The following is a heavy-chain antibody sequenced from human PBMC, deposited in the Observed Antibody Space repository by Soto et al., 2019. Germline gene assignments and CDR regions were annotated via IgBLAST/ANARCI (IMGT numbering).Heavy chain of an antibody. Sequence: QVQLVQSGAEVKKPGASVNVSCEASGYTFTGYYMHWVRQAPGQGLEWMGWINPNRGGTNYAQKFSDWVTMTRDKAISTPLMGLSRLGSDDNAGYYCARDPNFGSGRYGPLRFYVYYGMDVRGQGTTVTVSS. D-gene: IGHD3-10*01. V-gene: IGHV1-2*04. J-gene: IGHJ6*02. CDR2: INPNRGGT. CDR1: GYTFTGYY. CDR3: ARDPNFGSGRYGPLRFYVYYGMDV.